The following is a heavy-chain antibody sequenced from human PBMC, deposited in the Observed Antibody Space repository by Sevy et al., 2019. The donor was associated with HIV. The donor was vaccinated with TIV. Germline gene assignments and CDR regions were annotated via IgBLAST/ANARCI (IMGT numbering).Heavy chain of an antibody. D-gene: IGHD2-2*01. J-gene: IGHJ6*02. CDR2: ISSSSSYI. CDR1: GFTFSSYS. V-gene: IGHV3-21*01. CDR3: AREIRRKVDRYYYYGMDV. Sequence: GGSLRLSCAASGFTFSSYSMNWVRQAPGKGLEWVSSISSSSSYIYYADSVKGRFTISRDNAKNSLYLQMNSLRAEDTAVYYWAREIRRKVDRYYYYGMDVWGQGTTVTVSS.